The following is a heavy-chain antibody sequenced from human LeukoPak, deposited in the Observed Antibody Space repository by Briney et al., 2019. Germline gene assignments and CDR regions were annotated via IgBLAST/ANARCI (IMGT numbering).Heavy chain of an antibody. Sequence: SETLSLTCTVSGGSISGGTYYWGWFRQPPGKGLEWIGTIYYNGSTYYNPSLKSRVTISVDTSKNQFSLKLTSMIAADTAVYFCARPSTSFLYFDYWGQGTLVTVSS. CDR3: ARPSTSFLYFDY. V-gene: IGHV4-39*01. D-gene: IGHD2/OR15-2a*01. CDR2: IYYNGST. J-gene: IGHJ4*02. CDR1: GGSISGGTYY.